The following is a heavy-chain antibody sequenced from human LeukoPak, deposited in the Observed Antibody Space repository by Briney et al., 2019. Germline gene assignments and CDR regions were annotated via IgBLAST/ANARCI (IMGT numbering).Heavy chain of an antibody. CDR2: INASGGNT. CDR1: GDTFTIYS. CDR3: ARDFEGSGWSPDYYMDV. D-gene: IGHD6-19*01. V-gene: IGHV1-3*03. Sequence: ASVKVSCKASGDTFTIYSMHWLRQAPGQRLEWMGWINASGGNTKYSQVFQGRVTITRDTSASTAYMELSSLRSEDMALYYCARDFEGSGWSPDYYMDVWGKGTTVTVSS. J-gene: IGHJ6*03.